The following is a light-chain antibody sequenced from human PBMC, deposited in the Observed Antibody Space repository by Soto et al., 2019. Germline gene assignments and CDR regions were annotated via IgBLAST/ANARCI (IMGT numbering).Light chain of an antibody. CDR2: DAS. CDR1: QSVSSY. Sequence: EIVLTQSPATLSLSPGERATLSCRASQSVSSYLAWYQQKPGQAPRLLIYDASNRATGIPARFSGSGSGTDFTLTISSLEPEDFAVYYCQQRSNWPGFGGGPKVEIK. CDR3: QQRSNWPG. V-gene: IGKV3-11*01. J-gene: IGKJ4*02.